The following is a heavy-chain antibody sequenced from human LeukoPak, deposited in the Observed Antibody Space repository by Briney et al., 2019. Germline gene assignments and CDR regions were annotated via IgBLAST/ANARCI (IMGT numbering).Heavy chain of an antibody. CDR1: GFTFSSYA. CDR2: ISYDGSNK. V-gene: IGHV3-30*01. CDR3: ARSGGVRLVPAAIRWGDDYYYMDV. Sequence: PGGSLRLSCAASGFTFSSYAMHWVRQAPDKGLEWVAVISYDGSNKYYADSVKGRFTISRDNSKNTLYLQMNSLRAEDTAVYYCARSGGVRLVPAAIRWGDDYYYMDVWGKGTTVTVSS. D-gene: IGHD2-2*02. J-gene: IGHJ6*03.